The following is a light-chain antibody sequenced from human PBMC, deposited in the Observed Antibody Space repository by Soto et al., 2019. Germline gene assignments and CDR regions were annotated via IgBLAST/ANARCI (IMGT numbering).Light chain of an antibody. Sequence: IVMTQSPATLSVSPGERATLSCRASQSINSNLAWYQQKPGQAPRLLMFRASIRATGFPARFSGSGSGTEFNITISSLQSEDSAVYYCQQYNNWPRATFGGGPKVDIK. CDR3: QQYNNWPRAT. V-gene: IGKV3-15*01. CDR2: RAS. CDR1: QSINSN. J-gene: IGKJ4*01.